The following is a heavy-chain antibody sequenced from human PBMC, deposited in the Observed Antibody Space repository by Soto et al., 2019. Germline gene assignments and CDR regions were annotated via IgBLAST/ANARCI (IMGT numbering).Heavy chain of an antibody. J-gene: IGHJ3*02. V-gene: IGHV3-33*01. CDR1: GFTFSSYG. D-gene: IGHD6-19*01. CDR2: IWYDASNK. CDR3: ATLASKNGFDI. Sequence: QVQLVESGGGVVQPGRSLRLSCAASGFTFSSYGMHWVRQAPGKGLEWVAVIWYDASNKYYADSVKGRFTISRDNSKKTLYLQMNSLRGDDTAVYYCATLASKNGFDIWGQGTMVTVSS.